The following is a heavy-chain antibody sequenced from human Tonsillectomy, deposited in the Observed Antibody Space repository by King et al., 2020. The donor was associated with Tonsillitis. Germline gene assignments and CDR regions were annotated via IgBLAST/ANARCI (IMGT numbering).Heavy chain of an antibody. D-gene: IGHD3-10*01. J-gene: IGHJ4*02. V-gene: IGHV5-51*03. CDR3: ARRPLKFVPGTMVYFEY. CDR2: IYPGDSDT. CDR1: GYSFTNYW. Sequence: VQLVESGAEVKKPGESLKISCKGSGYSFTNYWIAWVRQMPGKGLEWMGIIYPGDSDTIDSPSFQGQVTISADKSISTAYLQWSSLKASDTAMYYCARRPLKFVPGTMVYFEYWGQGTLVTVSS.